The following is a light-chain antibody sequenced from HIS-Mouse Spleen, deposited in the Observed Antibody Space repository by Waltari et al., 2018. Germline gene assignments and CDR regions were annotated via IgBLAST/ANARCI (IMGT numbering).Light chain of an antibody. CDR1: QGISSY. Sequence: DIQLTQSPSFLSASVGDRVTITCRASQGISSYLAWYQQKPGKAPKLLIYAASTLQSGVPSRFSGSGAGTEFTLTISIWQPEDFATYYCQQLKSYPPTFGQATKVEIK. V-gene: IGKV1-9*01. CDR2: AAS. J-gene: IGKJ1*01. CDR3: QQLKSYPPT.